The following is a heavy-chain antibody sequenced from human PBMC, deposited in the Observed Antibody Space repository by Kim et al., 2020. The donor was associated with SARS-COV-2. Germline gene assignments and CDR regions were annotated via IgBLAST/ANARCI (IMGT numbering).Heavy chain of an antibody. D-gene: IGHD2-2*02. Sequence: SETLSLTCTVSGGSISSYYWSWIRQPPGKGLVWIGYIYYSGSTNYNPSLKSRVTISVDTTKNQFSLKLSSVTAADTAVYYCARSNPIGYCSSTSCYTPHWDFDLWGRGTLVTVSS. CDR1: GGSISSYY. J-gene: IGHJ2*01. CDR2: IYYSGST. V-gene: IGHV4-59*01. CDR3: ARSNPIGYCSSTSCYTPHWDFDL.